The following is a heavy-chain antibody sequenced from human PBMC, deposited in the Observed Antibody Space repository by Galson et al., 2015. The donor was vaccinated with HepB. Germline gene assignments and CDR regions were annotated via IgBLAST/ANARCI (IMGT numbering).Heavy chain of an antibody. CDR2: FDPEDGET. V-gene: IGHV1-24*01. CDR1: GSTLPALS. CDR3: ATNGYFDWLLN. J-gene: IGHJ4*02. D-gene: IGHD3-9*01. Sequence: SVKVSCTVSGSTLPALSMHWVRQAPGKGLEWMGGFDPEDGETIYAQKCQGRVTMTEDTSTATAYMELSSRRSEDTAVYYCATNGYFDWLLNWGQGTLVTVSS.